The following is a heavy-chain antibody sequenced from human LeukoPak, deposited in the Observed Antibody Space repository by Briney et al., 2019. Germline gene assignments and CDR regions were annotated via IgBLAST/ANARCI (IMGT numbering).Heavy chain of an antibody. V-gene: IGHV3-30*04. CDR2: ISYDGSNK. D-gene: IGHD5-12*01. Sequence: PGGSLRLSCAASGFTFSTYTIHWVRQAPGKGLEWVAVISYDGSNKYYADSVKGRFTISSDNSKNTLYLQMNSLRAEDTAVYYCAKVLYSGYDEDYWGQGTLVTVSS. J-gene: IGHJ4*02. CDR3: AKVLYSGYDEDY. CDR1: GFTFSTYT.